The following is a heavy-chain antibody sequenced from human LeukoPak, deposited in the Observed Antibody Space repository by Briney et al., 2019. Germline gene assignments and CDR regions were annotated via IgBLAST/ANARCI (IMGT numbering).Heavy chain of an antibody. J-gene: IGHJ3*02. V-gene: IGHV3-23*01. Sequence: PGGSLRLSCAASGFTFSSYAMSWVRQAPGKGREWVSAISGSGGSRYYADSVKGRFTISRDNSKNTLYLQMNSLRAEDTAVYYCAKDRTGGSYFDDAFDIWGQGTMVTVSS. CDR1: GFTFSSYA. CDR2: ISGSGGSR. D-gene: IGHD1-26*01. CDR3: AKDRTGGSYFDDAFDI.